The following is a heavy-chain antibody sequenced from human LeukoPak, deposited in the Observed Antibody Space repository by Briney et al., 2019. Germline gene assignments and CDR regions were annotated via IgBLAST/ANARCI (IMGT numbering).Heavy chain of an antibody. CDR2: ISTSSSYI. Sequence: GGSLRLSCAASGFTFSSYSMNWVRQAPGKGLEWVSSISTSSSYIYSADSVKGRFTISRDNAKNSLYLQMNSLRAEDTAVYYCVRDTFSPDAYDIWGQGTMVTVSS. D-gene: IGHD3-16*01. CDR1: GFTFSSYS. J-gene: IGHJ3*02. V-gene: IGHV3-21*01. CDR3: VRDTFSPDAYDI.